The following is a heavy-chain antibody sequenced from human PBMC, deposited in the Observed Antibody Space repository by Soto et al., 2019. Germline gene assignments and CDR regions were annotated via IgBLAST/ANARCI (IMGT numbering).Heavy chain of an antibody. CDR1: GFTFSTYG. Sequence: QVHLVESGGGVVKPGRSLKLSCAASGFTFSTYGMHWVRQAPGKGLEWVALKSYDGSDQDYAESVRGRFTISRDNSKNTLYLQMNGLRIEDTAVYYCAKDRGKFGSGSFELWGQGTLVTVSS. J-gene: IGHJ5*02. CDR3: AKDRGKFGSGSFEL. D-gene: IGHD3-10*01. V-gene: IGHV3-30*18. CDR2: KSYDGSDQ.